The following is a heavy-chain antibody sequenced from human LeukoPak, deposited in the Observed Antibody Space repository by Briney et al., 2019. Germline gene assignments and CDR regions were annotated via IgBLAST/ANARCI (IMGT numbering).Heavy chain of an antibody. D-gene: IGHD5-18*01. Sequence: ASVKVSCKASGYTFTSYDINWVRQATGQGLEWMGWMNPNSGNTGYAQKFQGRVTMTRNTSISTAYMELRSLRSDDTAVYYCARDTRYSYGYPTTDYWGQGTLVTVSS. CDR3: ARDTRYSYGYPTTDY. CDR2: MNPNSGNT. V-gene: IGHV1-8*01. CDR1: GYTFTSYD. J-gene: IGHJ4*02.